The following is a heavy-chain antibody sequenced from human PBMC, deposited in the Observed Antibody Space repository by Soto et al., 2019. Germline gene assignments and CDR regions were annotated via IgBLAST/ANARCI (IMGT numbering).Heavy chain of an antibody. V-gene: IGHV3-74*01. CDR3: SRRSSGWYFDY. J-gene: IGHJ4*02. CDR2: ISTDGSVT. CDR1: GLTFSSYW. D-gene: IGHD6-19*01. Sequence: EVQLVESGGGLVQPGGSLRLSCAASGLTFSSYWMHWVRQAPGKGLVWVSRISTDGSVTTYADSVKGRFTISRDNAKNTLYLQMNSLRAEDTAVYYCSRRSSGWYFDYWGQGTLVTVSS.